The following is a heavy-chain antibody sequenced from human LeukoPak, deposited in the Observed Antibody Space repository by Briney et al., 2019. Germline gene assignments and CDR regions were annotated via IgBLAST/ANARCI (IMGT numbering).Heavy chain of an antibody. CDR2: IYPTGTT. V-gene: IGHV4-59*01. CDR3: ARGDHYASGSYHY. Sequence: SETLSLTCTVSGGSISTYYWSWVREPPGKGLEWIGYIYPTGTTNYNPSLKSRVTISVDVSKNQFSLKLRSVTAADTALYYCARGDHYASGSYHYWGQGTLVTVAS. J-gene: IGHJ4*02. CDR1: GGSISTYY. D-gene: IGHD3-10*01.